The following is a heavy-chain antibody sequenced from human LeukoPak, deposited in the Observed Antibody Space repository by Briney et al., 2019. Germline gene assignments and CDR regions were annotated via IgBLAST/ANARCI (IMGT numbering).Heavy chain of an antibody. Sequence: GGSLRLSCAASGFTFDDYGMSWVRQAPGKGLEWVSGINWNGGSTGYADSVKGRFTISRDNAKNSLYLQMNSLRAEDTALYHCARMRGIAARPDAFDIWGQGTMVTVSS. J-gene: IGHJ3*02. CDR3: ARMRGIAARPDAFDI. V-gene: IGHV3-20*01. D-gene: IGHD6-6*01. CDR1: GFTFDDYG. CDR2: INWNGGST.